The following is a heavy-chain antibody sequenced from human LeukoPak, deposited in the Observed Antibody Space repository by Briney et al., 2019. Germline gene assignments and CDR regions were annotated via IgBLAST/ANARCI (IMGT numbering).Heavy chain of an antibody. CDR3: ARIVPYSGSHWGLDY. CDR2: IKHDESEK. Sequence: GGSQRLSCAASGLTFSSYWMGWVRQAPGKGLEWVANIKHDESEKYYVDSVKGRFTISRDNAKNSLDLQMNSLRADDTAVYYCARIVPYSGSHWGLDYWGQGTLVTVSS. D-gene: IGHD1-26*01. J-gene: IGHJ4*02. V-gene: IGHV3-7*01. CDR1: GLTFSSYW.